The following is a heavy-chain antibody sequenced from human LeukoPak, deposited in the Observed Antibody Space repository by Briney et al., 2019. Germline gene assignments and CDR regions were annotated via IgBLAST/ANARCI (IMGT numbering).Heavy chain of an antibody. Sequence: ASVKVSCKASGYTFTGYYMHWVRQAPGQGLEWMGWNNPNSGGTNYAQKFQGRVTMTRDTSISTAYMELSRLRSDDTAVYYCARDRNYYASSGCYEVWGQGTMVTVSS. V-gene: IGHV1-2*02. J-gene: IGHJ3*01. D-gene: IGHD3-22*01. CDR3: ARDRNYYASSGCYEV. CDR2: NNPNSGGT. CDR1: GYTFTGYY.